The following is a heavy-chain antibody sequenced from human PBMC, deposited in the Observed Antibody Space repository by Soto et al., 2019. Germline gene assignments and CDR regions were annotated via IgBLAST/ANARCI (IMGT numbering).Heavy chain of an antibody. CDR3: ARGRSYFIMSMNDY. D-gene: IGHD6-6*01. J-gene: IGHJ4*02. Sequence: SETLSLTCAVYGGSFSGYYWSWIRQPPGKGLEWIGEINHSGSTNYNPSLKSRVTISVDTSKNHFSLKLSSVTAADTAVYYCARGRSYFIMSMNDYWGQGTLVTVSS. CDR2: INHSGST. V-gene: IGHV4-34*01. CDR1: GGSFSGYY.